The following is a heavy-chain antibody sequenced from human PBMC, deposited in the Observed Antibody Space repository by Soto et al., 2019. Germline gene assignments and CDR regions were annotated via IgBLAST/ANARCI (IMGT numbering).Heavy chain of an antibody. V-gene: IGHV1-18*01. Sequence: QVQLVQSGAEVKKPGASVKVSCKASGYTFTSYGISWVRQAPGQGLEGVGGISAYKGNTNYAQKLQGRVTMTTDTSTSTAYMELRSLRSDEPAVYYCARSSGSAYWFDPWGQETLVTVSS. D-gene: IGHD6-6*01. J-gene: IGHJ5*02. CDR1: GYTFTSYG. CDR3: ARSSGSAYWFDP. CDR2: ISAYKGNT.